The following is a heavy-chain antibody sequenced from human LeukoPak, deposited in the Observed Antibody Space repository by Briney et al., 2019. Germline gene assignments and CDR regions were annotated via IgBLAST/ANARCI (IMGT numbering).Heavy chain of an antibody. CDR2: THYRSKWYN. D-gene: IGHD1-1*01. V-gene: IGHV6-1*01. Sequence: SQTLSLTCAISGDSVSSNIAAWNWIRQSPSRGLEWLGRTHYRSKWYNDYAVSVKSRISINPDTSKNQFSLQLNSVIPEGTAVYYCARDTRPTGTPEGFDYWGQGTLVTVSS. CDR3: ARDTRPTGTPEGFDY. J-gene: IGHJ4*02. CDR1: GDSVSSNIAA.